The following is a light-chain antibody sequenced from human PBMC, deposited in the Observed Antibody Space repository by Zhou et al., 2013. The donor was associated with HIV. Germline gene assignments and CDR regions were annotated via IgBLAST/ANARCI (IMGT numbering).Light chain of an antibody. Sequence: DIQMTQSPSAMSASVGDRVTITCRASQAINNYLAWFQQKPGKAPKRLIYAASSLQTGVPSRFSGRGSGTEFTLTISSLQPEDFATYYCLQYHGYLVTFGGGTKVEIK. CDR2: AAS. V-gene: IGKV1-17*03. CDR3: LQYHGYLVT. CDR1: QAINNY. J-gene: IGKJ4*01.